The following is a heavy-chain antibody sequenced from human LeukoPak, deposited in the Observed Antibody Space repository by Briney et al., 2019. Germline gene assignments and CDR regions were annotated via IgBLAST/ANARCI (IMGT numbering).Heavy chain of an antibody. D-gene: IGHD3-22*01. Sequence: SETLSLTCAVYGGSFSGYYWSWIRQPPGKGLEWIGEINHRGSTNYNPSLKSRVTISVDTSKNQFSLKLSSVTAADTAVYYCARDYYYDSSGYYYWGQGTLVTVSS. CDR2: INHRGST. V-gene: IGHV4-34*01. CDR3: ARDYYYDSSGYYY. CDR1: GGSFSGYY. J-gene: IGHJ4*02.